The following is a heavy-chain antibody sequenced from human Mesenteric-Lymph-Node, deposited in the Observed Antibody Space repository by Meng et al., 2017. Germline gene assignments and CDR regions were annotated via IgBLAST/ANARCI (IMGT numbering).Heavy chain of an antibody. CDR2: IYSSGSTI. Sequence: GESLKISCAASGFIFSNYEMNWVRQAPGKGREGVSYIYSSGSTIYYADSVKGRFTISRDNAKNSLYLQMNSLRAEDTAVYYCARGRSYHEPSDDWGQGTLVTVSS. CDR3: ARGRSYHEPSDD. V-gene: IGHV3-48*03. J-gene: IGHJ4*02. CDR1: GFIFSNYE.